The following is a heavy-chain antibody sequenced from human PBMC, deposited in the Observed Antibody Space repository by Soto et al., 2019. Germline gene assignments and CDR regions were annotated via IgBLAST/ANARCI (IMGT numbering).Heavy chain of an antibody. D-gene: IGHD2-21*01. CDR3: ARFRIIPNWFDP. CDR1: GGSFSGYY. CDR2: INHSGST. J-gene: IGHJ5*02. V-gene: IGHV4-34*01. Sequence: ETLSLTCAVYGGSFSGYYWRWIRQPPGKGLEWIGEINHSGSTNYNPSLKSRVTISVDTSKNQFSLKLSSVTAADTAVYYCARFRIIPNWFDPWGQGTLVTVSS.